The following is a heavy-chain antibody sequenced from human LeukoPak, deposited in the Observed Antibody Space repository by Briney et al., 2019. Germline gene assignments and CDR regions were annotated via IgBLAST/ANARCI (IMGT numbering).Heavy chain of an antibody. V-gene: IGHV4-61*01. D-gene: IGHD6-13*01. CDR2: IYYSGST. CDR1: GGSISSSSYY. J-gene: IGHJ6*02. CDR3: ARIFKDSSSYYYYGMDV. Sequence: SETLSLTCTVSGGSISSSSYYWSWIRQPPGKGLEWIGYIYYSGSTNYNPSLKSRVTISVDTSKNQFSLKLSSVTAADTAVYYCARIFKDSSSYYYYGMDVWGQGTTVTVSS.